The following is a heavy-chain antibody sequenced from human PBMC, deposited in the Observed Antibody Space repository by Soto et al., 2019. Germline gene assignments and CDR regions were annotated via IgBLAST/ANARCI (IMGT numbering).Heavy chain of an antibody. CDR3: AKDRRFYGSGKTYDFDC. CDR2: ISGNSGST. CDR1: GFTFDDYA. J-gene: IGHJ4*02. Sequence: GGSLRLSCAASGFTFDDYAMHWVRQAPGKGLEWVSGISGNSGSTYYIDSVKGRFNISRDNSKNTLYLQMNSLRAEDTALYYCAKDRRFYGSGKTYDFDCWGLGTLVTVSS. V-gene: IGHV3-9*01. D-gene: IGHD3-10*01.